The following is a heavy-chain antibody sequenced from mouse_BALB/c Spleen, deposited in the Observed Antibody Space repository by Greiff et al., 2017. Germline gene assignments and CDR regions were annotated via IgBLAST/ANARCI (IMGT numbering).Heavy chain of an antibody. CDR3: ARETITTVVCDY. CDR1: GFTFSSYG. D-gene: IGHD1-1*01. J-gene: IGHJ2*01. V-gene: IGHV5-6*01. Sequence: DVQLVESGGDLVKPGGSLKLSCAASGFTFSSYGMSWVRQTPDKRLEWVATISSGGSYTYYPDSVKGRFTISRDNAKNTLYLQMSSLKSEDTAMYYCARETITTVVCDYWGQGTTLTVAS. CDR2: ISSGGSYT.